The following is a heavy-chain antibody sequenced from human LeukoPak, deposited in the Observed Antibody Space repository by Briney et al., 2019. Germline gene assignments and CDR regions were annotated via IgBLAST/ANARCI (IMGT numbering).Heavy chain of an antibody. D-gene: IGHD6-13*01. J-gene: IGHJ4*02. CDR2: INWNGGST. CDR3: ARDTGVVAADY. V-gene: IGHV3-20*04. CDR1: GFTFDDYG. Sequence: PGGSLRLSCAASGFTFDDYGMSWVRQAPGKGLEWVSGINWNGGSTGYADSVKGRFTISRDNAKNSLYLQMNSLRVDDTATYYCARDTGVVAADYWGQGTLVTVSS.